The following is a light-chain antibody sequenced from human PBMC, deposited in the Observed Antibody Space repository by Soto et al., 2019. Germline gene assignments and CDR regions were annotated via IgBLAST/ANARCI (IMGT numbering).Light chain of an antibody. V-gene: IGKV3-11*01. CDR1: QSVSSY. J-gene: IGKJ1*01. CDR3: QQRSNWPWT. Sequence: ETVLTQSPATLSLSPGERATLSCRASQSVSSYLAWYQQKPGQAPRLLIYDASNRATDIPARFSGSGSGTDFTLTISILEPEDFAVYYCQQRSNWPWTFGQGTKVEIK. CDR2: DAS.